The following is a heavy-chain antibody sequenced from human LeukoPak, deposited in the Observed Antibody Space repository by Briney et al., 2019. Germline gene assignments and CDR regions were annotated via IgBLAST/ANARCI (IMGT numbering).Heavy chain of an antibody. V-gene: IGHV3-74*01. CDR3: ARGRPWGSYASDYYYYMDV. D-gene: IGHD3-16*01. Sequence: GGSLRPSCAASGFTFSSYWMHWVRQAPGKGLVWVSRINSDGSSTSYADSVKGRFTISRDNAKNTLYLQMNSLRAEDTAVYYCARGRPWGSYASDYYYYMDVWGKGTTVTVSS. CDR2: INSDGSST. CDR1: GFTFSSYW. J-gene: IGHJ6*03.